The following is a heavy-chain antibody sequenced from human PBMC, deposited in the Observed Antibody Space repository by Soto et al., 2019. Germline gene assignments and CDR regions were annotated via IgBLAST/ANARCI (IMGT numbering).Heavy chain of an antibody. J-gene: IGHJ4*02. CDR2: ITGSGGTT. D-gene: IGHD3-10*01. V-gene: IGHV3-23*01. CDR3: AKEAGRIFDY. Sequence: GSLRLSCAASGFTFSTYAMSWVRQAPGKGLEWVSSITGSGGTTYYADSGKGRFTISRDNSKNTLYLQMNSLRDEDTAAYHCAKEAGRIFDYWGQGTLVTVSS. CDR1: GFTFSTYA.